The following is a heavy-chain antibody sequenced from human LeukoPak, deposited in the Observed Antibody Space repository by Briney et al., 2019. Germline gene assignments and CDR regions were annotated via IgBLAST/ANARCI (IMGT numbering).Heavy chain of an antibody. CDR1: GGSISSSSYY. J-gene: IGHJ6*03. CDR3: SGYSYYYYYYMDV. Sequence: SETLSLTCTVSGGSISSSSYYWGWIRQPPGKGLEWIGYIYYSGSTNYNPSLKSRVTISVDTSKNQFSLKLSSVTAADTAVYYCSGYSYYYYYYMDVWGKGTTVTVSS. V-gene: IGHV4-61*05. CDR2: IYYSGST. D-gene: IGHD3-22*01.